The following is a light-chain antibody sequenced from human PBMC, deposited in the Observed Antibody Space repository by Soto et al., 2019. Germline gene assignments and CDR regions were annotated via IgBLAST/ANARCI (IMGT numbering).Light chain of an antibody. Sequence: EIVMTQSPATLSGSPGERATLSCRASQSVSTNLAWYQQKPGQAPRLLLYGASTRATGIPARFSGSGYGTEFTLTISDLQSGHFAVCYCQQNTNKPPWTFGHRPKV. CDR1: QSVSTN. V-gene: IGKV3-15*01. CDR3: QQNTNKPPWT. J-gene: IGKJ1*01. CDR2: GAS.